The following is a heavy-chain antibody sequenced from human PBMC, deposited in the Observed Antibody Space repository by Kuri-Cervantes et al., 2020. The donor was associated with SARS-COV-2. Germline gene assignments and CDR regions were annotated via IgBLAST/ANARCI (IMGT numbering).Heavy chain of an antibody. Sequence: GGSLRLSCAASGFTFSSYEMNWVRQAPGKGLEWVSYISSSGSTIYHADSVKGRFTVSRDNAKNSLYLQMNSLRAEDTAVYYCARDRSIAARPASYYYYMDVWGKGTTVTVSS. D-gene: IGHD6-6*01. V-gene: IGHV3-48*03. CDR2: ISSSGSTI. CDR1: GFTFSSYE. CDR3: ARDRSIAARPASYYYYMDV. J-gene: IGHJ6*03.